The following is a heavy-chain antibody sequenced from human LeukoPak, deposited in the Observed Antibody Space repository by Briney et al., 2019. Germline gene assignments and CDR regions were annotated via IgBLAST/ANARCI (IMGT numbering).Heavy chain of an antibody. Sequence: GGSVRLSCAASGFTVITNDMTWVRQAPGKGLEWASVLYSDGNTKYADSVQGRFTISRDNSKNTLYLEMNSLSPDDTAVYYCARGVEPLAANTLAYWGQASLVTVSS. J-gene: IGHJ4*02. D-gene: IGHD1-14*01. V-gene: IGHV3-53*01. CDR3: ARGVEPLAANTLAY. CDR2: LYSDGNT. CDR1: GFTVITND.